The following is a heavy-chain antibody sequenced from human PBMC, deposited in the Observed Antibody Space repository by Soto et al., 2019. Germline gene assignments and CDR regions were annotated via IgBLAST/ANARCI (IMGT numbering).Heavy chain of an antibody. CDR2: ISAYNGNT. Sequence: ASVKVSCKASGYTLTSYGISWVRQAPGQGLEWMGWISAYNGNTNYAQKLQGRVTMTTDTSTSTAYMELRSLRSDDTAVYYCARVVVVRGVIIPNWFDPWGQGTLVTVSS. CDR1: GYTLTSYG. CDR3: ARVVVVRGVIIPNWFDP. V-gene: IGHV1-18*04. D-gene: IGHD3-10*01. J-gene: IGHJ5*02.